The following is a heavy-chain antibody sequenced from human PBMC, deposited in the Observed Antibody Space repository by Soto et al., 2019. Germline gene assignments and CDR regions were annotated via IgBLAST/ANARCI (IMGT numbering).Heavy chain of an antibody. D-gene: IGHD3-22*01. J-gene: IGHJ6*02. CDR3: ARVVVVIPPGYYYAMDV. Sequence: PGGSPRLSCAACGFTFCSFHMNWVRQEPGRGLEWVAYITSSSDTIYYSDSVKGRFTISRDNGKNSLFLQMNSLRDEDTAVYYCARVVVVIPPGYYYAMDVWGQGTTVTVSS. V-gene: IGHV3-48*02. CDR2: ITSSSDTI. CDR1: GFTFCSFH.